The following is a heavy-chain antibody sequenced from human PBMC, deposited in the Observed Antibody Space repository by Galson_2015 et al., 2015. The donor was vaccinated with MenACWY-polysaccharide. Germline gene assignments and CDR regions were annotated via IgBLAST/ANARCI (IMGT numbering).Heavy chain of an antibody. Sequence: SLRLSCAASGFTFSNFWMSWVRQAPGKGLEWVASLNQDGSEKHYVDSVKGRFTVSRDNTKNSLYLQMNSLRAEDTAMYYCARDYCSRTSCDGLDVWGQGTTVTVSS. V-gene: IGHV3-7*01. CDR2: LNQDGSEK. J-gene: IGHJ6*02. CDR3: ARDYCSRTSCDGLDV. CDR1: GFTFSNFW. D-gene: IGHD2-2*01.